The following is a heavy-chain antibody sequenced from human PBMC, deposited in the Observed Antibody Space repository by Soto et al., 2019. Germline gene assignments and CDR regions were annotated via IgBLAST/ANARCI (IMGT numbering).Heavy chain of an antibody. Sequence: TSETLSLSWNVSGGSIRSYYWNGIRQPPGKTLEWIGDVYYSGSANYNPSLKSRVTISVDMSRNQFSLKLNSVTAADTAVYYCARGSMVRGPTPFDYWGQGTLVTVSS. J-gene: IGHJ4*02. D-gene: IGHD3-10*01. V-gene: IGHV4-59*01. CDR1: GGSIRSYY. CDR2: VYYSGSA. CDR3: ARGSMVRGPTPFDY.